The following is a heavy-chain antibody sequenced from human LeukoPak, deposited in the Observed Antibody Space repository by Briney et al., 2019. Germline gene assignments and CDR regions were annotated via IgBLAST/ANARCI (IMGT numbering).Heavy chain of an antibody. Sequence: SQTLSLTCTVSGGSISSGGYYWSWIREHPGKGLEWIGYIYYSGSTYYNPSLKSPVTISVDTSKNQFSLKLSSVTAADTAVYYCARGDDSSGYYCFDYWGQGTLVTVSS. CDR3: ARGDDSSGYYCFDY. D-gene: IGHD3-22*01. CDR1: GGSISSGGYY. CDR2: IYYSGST. J-gene: IGHJ4*02. V-gene: IGHV4-31*01.